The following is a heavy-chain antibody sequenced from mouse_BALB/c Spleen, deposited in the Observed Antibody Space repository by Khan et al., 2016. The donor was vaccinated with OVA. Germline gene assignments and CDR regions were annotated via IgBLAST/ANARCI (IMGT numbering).Heavy chain of an antibody. J-gene: IGHJ3*01. CDR3: ERERYYGDYRAWFAY. Sequence: QIQLVQSGPEVVKPGPSVSISCKASGYSFTNYYINWVKQRPGQGLEWIGWIYPGNVNTKYNENFKGKATLTADKSSSTTYMHLSSLTSEDSAVYICERERYYGDYRAWFAYWGQGTMVTVSA. CDR2: IYPGNVNT. V-gene: IGHV1-84*01. CDR1: GYSFTNYY. D-gene: IGHD2-13*01.